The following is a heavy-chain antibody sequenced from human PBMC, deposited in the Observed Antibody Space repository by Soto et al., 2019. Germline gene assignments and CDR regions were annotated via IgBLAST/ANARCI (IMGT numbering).Heavy chain of an antibody. CDR3: ARGIVGLTGNMYYYYGMDV. V-gene: IGHV3-7*05. CDR1: GFTFSSYW. D-gene: IGHD3-9*01. J-gene: IGHJ6*02. CDR2: IKQDGSEK. Sequence: EVQLVESGGGLVQPGGSLRLSCAASGFTFSSYWMSWVRQAPGKGLEWVANIKQDGSEKYYVDSVKGRFTISRDNAKNSLYLQMNSLRAEDTAVYYCARGIVGLTGNMYYYYGMDVWGQGTTVTVSS.